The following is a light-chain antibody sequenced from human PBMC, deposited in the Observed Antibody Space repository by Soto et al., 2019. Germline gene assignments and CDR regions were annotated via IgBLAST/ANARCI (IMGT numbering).Light chain of an antibody. J-gene: IGKJ2*01. CDR2: KAS. V-gene: IGKV1-5*03. CDR3: QQYNSYSPYT. Sequence: DIQMTQSPATLSASVGERVTITCRASQSIRSWLAWYQQKPRKAPHLLIYKASSLESGVPSRFSGSGSGTEFTLTISSLQHDDVATYYYQQYNSYSPYTFGQGTKLEIK. CDR1: QSIRSW.